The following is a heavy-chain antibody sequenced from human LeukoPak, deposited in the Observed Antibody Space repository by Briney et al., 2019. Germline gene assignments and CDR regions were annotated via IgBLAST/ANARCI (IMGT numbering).Heavy chain of an antibody. CDR1: GYIFTAYY. CDR3: ARDLSGGALGAFDI. D-gene: IGHD2-15*01. J-gene: IGHJ3*02. Sequence: GASVTVSFKASGYIFTAYYIHWLRQAAGQGLEWMGWINPNSGGTSFALNFQGRVTLTRDTSISTVYMELSRLRSDDTAVYYCARDLSGGALGAFDIWGQGTMVTVSS. CDR2: INPNSGGT. V-gene: IGHV1-2*02.